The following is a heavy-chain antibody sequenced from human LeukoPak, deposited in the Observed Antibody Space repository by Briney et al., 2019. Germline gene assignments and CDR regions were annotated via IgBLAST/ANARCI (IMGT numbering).Heavy chain of an antibody. CDR2: IYYSGST. D-gene: IGHD5-18*01. Sequence: PSETLSLTCIVSGGSISNYYWSWIRQPPGKGLEWIGYIYYSGSTNYNPSLKSRVTISVDTSKNQFSLKLSSVTAADTAVYYCASLGYSYGYNTPSYYYYYMDVWGKGTTVTVSS. V-gene: IGHV4-59*08. CDR3: ASLGYSYGYNTPSYYYYYMDV. J-gene: IGHJ6*03. CDR1: GGSISNYY.